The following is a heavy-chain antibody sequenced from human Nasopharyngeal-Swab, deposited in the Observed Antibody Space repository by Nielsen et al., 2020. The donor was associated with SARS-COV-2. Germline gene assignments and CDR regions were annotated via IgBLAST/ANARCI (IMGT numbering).Heavy chain of an antibody. V-gene: IGHV1-8*01. D-gene: IGHD6-19*01. J-gene: IGHJ4*02. CDR2: MTPKTGYT. Sequence: ASVKVSCKASGYTFTSYDINWVRQASGQGPEWMEWMTPKTGYTGYAQKFQGRVTMTWNTSISTAYMDLSSLTSEDTAVYYCARGGPVAFDYWGQGSLVIVSS. CDR3: ARGGPVAFDY. CDR1: GYTFTSYD.